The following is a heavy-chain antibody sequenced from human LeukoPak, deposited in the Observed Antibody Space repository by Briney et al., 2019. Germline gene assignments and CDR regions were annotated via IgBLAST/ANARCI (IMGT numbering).Heavy chain of an antibody. J-gene: IGHJ6*02. CDR1: GYTFAAYY. CDR3: ARVGPTTVTAYYYYYGMDV. V-gene: IGHV1-69*04. Sequence: ASVKVSCKASGYTFAAYYMHWVRQAPGQGPEWMGRIIPILGIANYAQKFQGRVTITADKSTSTAYMELSSLRSEDTAVYYCARVGPTTVTAYYYYYGMDVWGQGTTVTVSS. CDR2: IIPILGIA. D-gene: IGHD4-17*01.